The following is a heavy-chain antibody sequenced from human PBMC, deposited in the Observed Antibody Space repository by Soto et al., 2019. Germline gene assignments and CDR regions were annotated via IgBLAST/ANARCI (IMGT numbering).Heavy chain of an antibody. V-gene: IGHV4-34*01. D-gene: IGHD3-16*01. J-gene: IGHJ5*02. CDR3: VRIRYQLPSSVLWLDP. CDR1: GGFLSESY. CDR2: INHVGGT. Sequence: QVQLQQWGAGLLKPSETLSLTCAVYGGFLSESYWTWIRQPPGKGLEWIGEINHVGGTNYNPSLKSRVTMSVDTSQNQFSLRRISVTAADTAMYFCVRIRYQLPSSVLWLDPWGQGTPVTVSS.